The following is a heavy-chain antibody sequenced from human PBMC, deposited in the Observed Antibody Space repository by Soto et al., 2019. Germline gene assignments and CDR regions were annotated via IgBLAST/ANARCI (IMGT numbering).Heavy chain of an antibody. Sequence: ASVKVSCKASGYTFTSYGISWVRQAPGQGLEWMGWISAYNGNTNYAQKLQGRVTMTTDTSTSTAYMELRSLRSDDTAVYYCARTFWFGELSLGYYYYYYMDVWGKGTTVTVS. D-gene: IGHD3-10*01. CDR1: GYTFTSYG. V-gene: IGHV1-18*01. J-gene: IGHJ6*03. CDR3: ARTFWFGELSLGYYYYYYMDV. CDR2: ISAYNGNT.